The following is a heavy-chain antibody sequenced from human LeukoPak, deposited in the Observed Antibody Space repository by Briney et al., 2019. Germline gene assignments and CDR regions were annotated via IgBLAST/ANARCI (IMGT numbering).Heavy chain of an antibody. CDR1: GGSFSGYY. CDR2: INHSGST. V-gene: IGHV4-34*01. CDR3: ARLTANRDDY. J-gene: IGHJ4*02. Sequence: SETLSLTCAVYGGSFSGYYWSWIRQPPGKGLEWIGEINHSGSTNYNPSLKSRVTISVGTSKNQFSLKLSSVTAADTAVYYCARLTANRDDYWGQGTLVTVSS. D-gene: IGHD3-9*01.